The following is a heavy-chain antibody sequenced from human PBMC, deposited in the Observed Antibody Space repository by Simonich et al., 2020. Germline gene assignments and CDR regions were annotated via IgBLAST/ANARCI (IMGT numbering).Heavy chain of an antibody. Sequence: QVQLVESGGGVVQPGRSLRLSCAASGFTFGSYAMHWVRQAPGKGLDGVAVISYDGSNKYYADSVKGRFTISRDNSKNTLYLQMNSLRAEDTAVYYCAREGLLLDAFDIWGQGTMVTVSS. CDR3: AREGLLLDAFDI. CDR2: ISYDGSNK. J-gene: IGHJ3*02. V-gene: IGHV3-30*07. CDR1: GFTFGSYA. D-gene: IGHD2-15*01.